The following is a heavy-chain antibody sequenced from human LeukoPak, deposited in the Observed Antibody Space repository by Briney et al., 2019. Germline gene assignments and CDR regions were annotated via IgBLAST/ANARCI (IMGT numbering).Heavy chain of an antibody. CDR1: GYSFTNYW. V-gene: IGHV5-51*01. J-gene: IGHJ4*02. CDR3: ARQGPYGDFDY. Sequence: GESLKISCKGSGYSFTNYWIGWERQMPGTGLEWMGIIYPGDSDTRYSPSFQGQITISADKSISTAYLQWSSLKASDTAMYYCARQGPYGDFDYWGQGTLVTVSS. CDR2: IYPGDSDT. D-gene: IGHD4/OR15-4a*01.